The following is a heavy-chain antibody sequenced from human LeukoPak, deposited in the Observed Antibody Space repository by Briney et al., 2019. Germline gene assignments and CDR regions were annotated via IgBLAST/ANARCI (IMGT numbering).Heavy chain of an antibody. CDR2: MDPNSGNT. V-gene: IGHV1-8*01. CDR1: GYTFTSYD. CDR3: ARELGRGFGELFTFDY. J-gene: IGHJ4*02. D-gene: IGHD3-10*01. Sequence: GASVKVSCKASGYTFTSYDINWVRQATGQGLEWMGWMDPNSGNTGYAQKFQGRVTMTRNTSISTAYMELSSLRSEDTAVYYCARELGRGFGELFTFDYWGQGTLVTVSS.